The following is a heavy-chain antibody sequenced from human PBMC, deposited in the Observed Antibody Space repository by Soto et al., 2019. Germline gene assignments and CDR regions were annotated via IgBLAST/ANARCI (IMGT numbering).Heavy chain of an antibody. Sequence: ASVKVSCKASGYTFTSYYMHWVRQAPGQGLEWMGIINPSGGSTSYAQKFQGRVTMTRDTSTSTVYMELSSLRSEDTAVYYCARDDYYGFWSGPPGHGMDVWGQGTTVTVSS. CDR3: ARDDYYGFWSGPPGHGMDV. D-gene: IGHD3-3*01. J-gene: IGHJ6*02. CDR2: INPSGGST. CDR1: GYTFTSYY. V-gene: IGHV1-46*01.